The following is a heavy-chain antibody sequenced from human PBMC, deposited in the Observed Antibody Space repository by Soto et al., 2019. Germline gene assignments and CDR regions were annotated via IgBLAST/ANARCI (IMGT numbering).Heavy chain of an antibody. J-gene: IGHJ5*02. V-gene: IGHV3-9*01. CDR3: ARGQTSPSLNWFDP. CDR1: GFTFDDYA. D-gene: IGHD2-2*01. CDR2: ISWNSGSI. Sequence: EVQLVESGGGLVQPGRSLRLSCAASGFTFDDYAMHWVRQAPGKGLEWVSGISWNSGSIAYADSVKGLFTISRDNAKNSLYLPMTGLSPEDTAFYYCARGQTSPSLNWFDPWGQGTLVTVSS.